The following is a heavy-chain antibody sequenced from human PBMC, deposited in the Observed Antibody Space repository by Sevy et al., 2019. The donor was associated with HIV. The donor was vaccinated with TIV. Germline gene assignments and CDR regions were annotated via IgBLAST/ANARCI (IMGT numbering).Heavy chain of an antibody. D-gene: IGHD6-25*01. J-gene: IGHJ3*02. CDR2: ISYDGSNK. CDR1: GFTFSSYA. CDR3: ARDRVAAAADDAFDI. V-gene: IGHV3-30-3*01. Sequence: GGSLRLSCAASGFTFSSYAMHWVRQAPGKGLEWVAVISYDGSNKYYADSVKGRFTISRDNSKNTLYLQMNSLRAEDTAVYYCARDRVAAAADDAFDIWGQGTMVTFSS.